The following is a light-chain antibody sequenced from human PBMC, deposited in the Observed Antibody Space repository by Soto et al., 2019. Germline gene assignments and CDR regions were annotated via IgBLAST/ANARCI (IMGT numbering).Light chain of an antibody. Sequence: DIQMTQSPSTLSASVGDRVTITCRASQSISSWLAWYQQKPGKAPKLLIYDASSLESGVPSRFSGSGSGTEFTLTISSLQPDDFATYYCQQYNSSPTVGQGTKVDSK. V-gene: IGKV1-5*01. CDR1: QSISSW. CDR3: QQYNSSPT. CDR2: DAS. J-gene: IGKJ1*01.